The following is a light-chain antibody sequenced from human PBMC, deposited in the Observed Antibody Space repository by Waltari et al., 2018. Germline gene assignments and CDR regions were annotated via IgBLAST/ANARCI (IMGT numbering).Light chain of an antibody. CDR3: FSYRSSSTWV. CDR1: SSAVGGYKY. CDR2: DVA. V-gene: IGLV2-14*01. J-gene: IGLJ3*02. Sequence: QSALTQPASVSESPGQSLPISCPGTSSAVGGYKYVCWYQQHPGKAPKLIIYDVAKRPSGVSNRFSGSKSGNTASLTISGLQAEDEADYYCFSYRSSSTWVFGGGTKLTVL.